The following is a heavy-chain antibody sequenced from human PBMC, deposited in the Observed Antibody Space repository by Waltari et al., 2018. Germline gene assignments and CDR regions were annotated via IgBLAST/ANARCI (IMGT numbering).Heavy chain of an antibody. J-gene: IGHJ4*02. CDR3: ARGRSGGAAI. Sequence: QVQLQQWGAGLLKPSETLSLTCAVYGGSFSGYYWSWIRRPPGKGLEWIGEIDHSGSTNYNPSLKSRVTISVDTSKNQFSLKLNSVTAADTALYYCARGRSGGAAIWGQGTLVTVSS. D-gene: IGHD2-15*01. CDR1: GGSFSGYY. CDR2: IDHSGST. V-gene: IGHV4-34*01.